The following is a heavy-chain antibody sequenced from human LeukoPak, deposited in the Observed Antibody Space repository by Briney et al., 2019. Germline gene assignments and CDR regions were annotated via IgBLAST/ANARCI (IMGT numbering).Heavy chain of an antibody. CDR3: ARRGWALVFDY. V-gene: IGHV3-7*01. CDR2: IKQDGSEK. CDR1: GFTFSTYW. Sequence: GGSLRLSCAASGFTFSTYWMSWVRQAPGKGLEWVANIKQDGSEKYYVDSVKGRSTISRDNAKNSLYLQMNSLRAEDTAVYYCARRGWALVFDYWGQGTLVTVSS. J-gene: IGHJ4*02. D-gene: IGHD1-26*01.